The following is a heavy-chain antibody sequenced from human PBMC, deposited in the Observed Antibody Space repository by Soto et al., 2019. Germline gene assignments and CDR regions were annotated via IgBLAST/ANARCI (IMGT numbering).Heavy chain of an antibody. CDR3: ARDGRTGNTLPHGGLDQ. D-gene: IGHD3-10*01. CDR2: ISYDGSNK. CDR1: EITCRSYS. V-gene: IGHV3-30-3*01. Sequence: XGSLILSCAASEITCRSYSIHLVLQAPGKGLEWVAIISYDGSNKFYTDSVKGRFTISRDNSNNTLYLQMNRLRSEDTAVYYCARDGRTGNTLPHGGLDQWGQGTLVTVSS. J-gene: IGHJ4*02.